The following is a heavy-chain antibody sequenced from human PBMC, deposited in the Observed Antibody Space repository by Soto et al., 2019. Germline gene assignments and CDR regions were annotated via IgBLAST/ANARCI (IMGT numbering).Heavy chain of an antibody. Sequence: GGSLRLSCAASGFTFSNAWMNWVRQAPGKGLEWVGRIKSKTDGGTTDYAAPVKGRFTISRDDSKNTLYLQMNSLKTEDTAVYYCALVAATKGGNYYYYGMDVWGQGTTVTVSS. V-gene: IGHV3-15*07. CDR3: ALVAATKGGNYYYYGMDV. CDR1: GFTFSNAW. D-gene: IGHD2-15*01. CDR2: IKSKTDGGTT. J-gene: IGHJ6*02.